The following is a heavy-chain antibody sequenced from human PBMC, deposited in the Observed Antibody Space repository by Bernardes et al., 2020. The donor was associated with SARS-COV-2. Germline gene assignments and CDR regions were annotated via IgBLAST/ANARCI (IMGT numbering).Heavy chain of an antibody. CDR3: ARGRQWLGGYFDY. CDR2: IKQDGSEK. V-gene: IGHV3-7*01. Sequence: GSSLKVSCAASGFTFSSYWMSGVRQAPGKGLEWVANIKQDGSEKYYVDSVKGRFTIPRDNAKNSLYLQMNSLRAEDTAVYYCARGRQWLGGYFDYWGQGTLVTVSS. CDR1: GFTFSSYW. D-gene: IGHD6-19*01. J-gene: IGHJ4*02.